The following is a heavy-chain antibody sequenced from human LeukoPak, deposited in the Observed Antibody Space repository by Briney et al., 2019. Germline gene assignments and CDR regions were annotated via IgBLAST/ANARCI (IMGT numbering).Heavy chain of an antibody. V-gene: IGHV4-31*01. D-gene: IGHD3-22*01. CDR3: VARDNSDYYDAN. CDR2: IYSSGST. CDR1: GGSISRGAYY. Sequence: SQTLSLTCTVSGGSISRGAYYWSWIRQHPGKGLEWIGYIYSSGSTFHNPSLKSQATISIDTSKNQFSLKLTSVTAADTAVYYCVARDNSDYYDANWGPGTLVTVSS. J-gene: IGHJ4*02.